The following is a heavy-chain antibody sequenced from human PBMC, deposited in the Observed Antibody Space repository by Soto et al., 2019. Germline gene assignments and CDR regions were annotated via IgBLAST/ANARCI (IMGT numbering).Heavy chain of an antibody. V-gene: IGHV4-59*02. CDR3: ARGVGYSPPQD. J-gene: IGHJ4*02. CDR1: GGSVSVYY. CDR2: IYASGSP. Sequence: SEPLSLTCTISGGSVSVYYWSWIRQSTGQGLEWIGYIYASGSPYYNPSLRSRVTISADTSKNQISLKLTSPTAADTAVYYCARGVGYSPPQDWGRGTLVTVAS. D-gene: IGHD1-26*01.